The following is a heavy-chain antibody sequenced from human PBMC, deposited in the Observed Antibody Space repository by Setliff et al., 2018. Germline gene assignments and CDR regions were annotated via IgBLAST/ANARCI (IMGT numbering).Heavy chain of an antibody. CDR2: IYTSGRI. Sequence: PSETLSLTCTVSGGSINNGSYCWSWIRQPAGKGLEWIGHIYTSGRIKYNPALKSRVTISLDTSKNQFSLNLNSATAADTAVYYCARHAPSFDSAWDVWGKGTTVTVSS. J-gene: IGHJ6*04. CDR3: ARHAPSFDSAWDV. D-gene: IGHD3-9*01. V-gene: IGHV4-61*09. CDR1: GGSINNGSYC.